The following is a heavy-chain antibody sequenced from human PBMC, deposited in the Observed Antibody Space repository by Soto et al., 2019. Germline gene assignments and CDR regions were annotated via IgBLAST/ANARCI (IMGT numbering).Heavy chain of an antibody. CDR1: GGSISSGGYY. D-gene: IGHD3-10*01. CDR2: IYYSGST. CDR3: ARKRFGESLQSQDYYYYGMDV. Sequence: PSETLSLTCTVSGGSISSGGYYWSWIRQHPGKGLEWIGYIYYSGSTYYNPSLKSRVTISVDTSKNQFSLKLSSVTAADTAVYYCARKRFGESLQSQDYYYYGMDVWGQGTTVTVSS. J-gene: IGHJ6*02. V-gene: IGHV4-31*03.